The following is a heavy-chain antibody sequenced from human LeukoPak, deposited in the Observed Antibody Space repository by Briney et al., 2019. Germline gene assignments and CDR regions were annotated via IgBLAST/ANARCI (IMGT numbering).Heavy chain of an antibody. Sequence: GGSLRLSCAASGFTFSNYWMSWVRQAPGKGLEWVSSISTSSSYIYYADSVKGRFTISRDNAKNSLYLQMNSLRAEDTAVYYCARDTAFDYWGQGTLVTVSS. D-gene: IGHD4-17*01. J-gene: IGHJ4*02. CDR2: ISTSSSYI. CDR1: GFTFSNYW. CDR3: ARDTAFDY. V-gene: IGHV3-21*01.